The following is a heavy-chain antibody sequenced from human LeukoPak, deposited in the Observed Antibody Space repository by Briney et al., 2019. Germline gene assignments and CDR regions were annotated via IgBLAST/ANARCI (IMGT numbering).Heavy chain of an antibody. D-gene: IGHD6-19*01. Sequence: GASVKVSCKASGYTFTNYGISWVRQAPGHGLEWMGWISAYNGNTNYAQNLQGRVTMTTDTSTSTAYLEVRSLRSDDTAMYYCARGLREHWLSSFDYWGQGTLVTVSS. CDR2: ISAYNGNT. CDR3: ARGLREHWLSSFDY. V-gene: IGHV1-18*01. J-gene: IGHJ4*02. CDR1: GYTFTNYG.